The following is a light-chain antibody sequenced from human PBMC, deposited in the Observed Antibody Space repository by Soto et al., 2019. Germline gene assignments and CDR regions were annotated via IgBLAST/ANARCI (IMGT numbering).Light chain of an antibody. CDR2: ENN. V-gene: IGLV6-57*04. Sequence: NFILTQPHSVSESPGKTLSISCTRSSGSIANNYVQWYQQRPGSAPTTVIYENNQRLSGAPDRFSGSTDGSSNSASLTISGLQTEDEADYYCQSXXXDFXVFXGGTKL. CDR3: QSXXXDFXV. J-gene: IGLJ2*01. CDR1: SGSIANNY.